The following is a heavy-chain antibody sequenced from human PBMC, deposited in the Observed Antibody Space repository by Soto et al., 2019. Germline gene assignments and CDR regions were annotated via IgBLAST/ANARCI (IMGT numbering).Heavy chain of an antibody. CDR2: LDPQTGRT. Sequence: ASVKVSCKPSGYTFIDYYLHWVRQAPGQGLEWMGWLDPQTGRTNYAQKFQGRVALTRDTAISTAYMDLTWLTSDDTAVYYCARRKERSGPHYFDYWGQGSQVTVSS. D-gene: IGHD6-25*01. V-gene: IGHV1-2*02. J-gene: IGHJ4*02. CDR1: GYTFIDYY. CDR3: ARRKERSGPHYFDY.